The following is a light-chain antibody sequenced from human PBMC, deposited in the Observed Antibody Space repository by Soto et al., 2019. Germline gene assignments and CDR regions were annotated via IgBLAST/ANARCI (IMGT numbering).Light chain of an antibody. CDR1: QSVSSN. CDR3: QQYNNWPPWT. J-gene: IGKJ1*01. CDR2: GAS. V-gene: IGKV3-15*01. Sequence: EIVMTQSPATLSVSPGERATLSCRASQSVSSNLAWYQQKPGQAPRLLIYGASTRATGIPARFSGSGSGTEFPLTIRRLQSEDFAVYYWQQYNNWPPWTFGQGTKVEIK.